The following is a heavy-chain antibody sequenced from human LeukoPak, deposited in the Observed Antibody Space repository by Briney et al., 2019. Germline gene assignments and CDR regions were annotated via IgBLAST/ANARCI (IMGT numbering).Heavy chain of an antibody. Sequence: GGSLRLSCAASEFTFSSYAMHWVRQAPGKGLEWVAVISYDGSNKYYADSVKGRFTISRDNSKNTLYLQMNSLRAEDTAVYYCAREECDGGSCIGDYWGQGTLVAVSS. J-gene: IGHJ4*02. CDR1: EFTFSSYA. V-gene: IGHV3-30-3*01. D-gene: IGHD2-15*01. CDR3: AREECDGGSCIGDY. CDR2: ISYDGSNK.